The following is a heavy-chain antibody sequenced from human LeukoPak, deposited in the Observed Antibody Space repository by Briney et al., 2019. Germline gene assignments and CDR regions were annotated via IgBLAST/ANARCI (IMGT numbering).Heavy chain of an antibody. CDR3: ARVGPSQYNWNDVDGLNWFSLDY. V-gene: IGHV4-59*11. CDR1: GGSISSHY. D-gene: IGHD1-20*01. J-gene: IGHJ4*02. Sequence: SETLSLTCTVSGGSISSHYGRWIRQPPGEGREWIGYIYYSGSTNYNPSLKSRVTISVDTSKNQFSLKLSSVTAADTAVYYCARVGPSQYNWNDVDGLNWFSLDYWGQGTLVTVSS. CDR2: IYYSGST.